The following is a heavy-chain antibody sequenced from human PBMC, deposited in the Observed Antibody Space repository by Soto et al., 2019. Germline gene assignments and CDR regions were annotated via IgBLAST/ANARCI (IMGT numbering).Heavy chain of an antibody. V-gene: IGHV3-23*01. D-gene: IGHD2-2*01. J-gene: IGHJ4*01. CDR2: ISGRGHVT. CDR3: ARNQTGEEDGCYHSALNY. Sequence: GGSLRLSCAASGFTFSTYAMTWVRQAPGKGLEWLSAISGRGHVTYYADSVKGRFTISRDNSKNMLSLQMDSLSGEDTAVYYCARNQTGEEDGCYHSALNYWGHGTQVTVSS. CDR1: GFTFSTYA.